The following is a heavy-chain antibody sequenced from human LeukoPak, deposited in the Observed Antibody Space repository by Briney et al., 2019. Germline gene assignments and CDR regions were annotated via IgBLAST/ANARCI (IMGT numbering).Heavy chain of an antibody. CDR1: GYTLTELS. D-gene: IGHD3-22*01. J-gene: IGHJ4*02. Sequence: ASVKVSCKVSGYTLTELSMHWVRQAPGKGLEWMGGFDPEDGETIYAQKFQGRVTMTEDTSTDTAYMELSSLRSEDTAVYYCATDRGPYYYDSSDPTAYWGRGTLVTISS. CDR3: ATDRGPYYYDSSDPTAY. V-gene: IGHV1-24*01. CDR2: FDPEDGET.